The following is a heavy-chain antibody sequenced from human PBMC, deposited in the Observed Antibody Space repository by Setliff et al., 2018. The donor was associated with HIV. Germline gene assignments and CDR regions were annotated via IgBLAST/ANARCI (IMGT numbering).Heavy chain of an antibody. CDR2: ISSSSSTI. CDR3: ARAGSGSYYNAPHY. V-gene: IGHV3-48*01. D-gene: IGHD3-10*01. Sequence: GGSLRLSCAASGFTFSSYSMNWVRQAPGKGLEWVSYISSSSSTIYYADSVKGRFTISRDNAKNSLYLQMNSLRAEDTAVYYCARAGSGSYYNAPHYWGQGTLVTVSS. CDR1: GFTFSSYS. J-gene: IGHJ4*02.